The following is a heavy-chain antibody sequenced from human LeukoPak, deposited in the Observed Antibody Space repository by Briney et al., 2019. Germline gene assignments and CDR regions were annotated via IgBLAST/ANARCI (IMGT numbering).Heavy chain of an antibody. CDR2: IYYSGST. D-gene: IGHD5-18*01. CDR1: GGSISSGDCY. CDR3: AGVGRVTFRFDY. Sequence: SETLSLTCTVSGGSISSGDCYWSWIRQPAGKGLQWIGYIYYSGSTYYNPSLKSRVTISVDTSKNQFSLKLSSVTAADTAVYYCAGVGRVTFRFDYWGQGTLVTVSS. J-gene: IGHJ4*02. V-gene: IGHV4-30-4*01.